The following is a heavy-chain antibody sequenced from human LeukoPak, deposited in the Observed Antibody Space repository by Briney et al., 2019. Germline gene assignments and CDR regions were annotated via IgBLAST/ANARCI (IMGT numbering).Heavy chain of an antibody. V-gene: IGHV1-2*02. CDR1: GYTFTRYY. Sequence: ASVKVSCTASGYTFTRYYMHWLRQAPGQGLEWMGWINPNSGGTNSAQRFQGRVTMTRDTSITTAYMELSGLTSDDTAVYYCASRIASEREFDYWGQGTLVTVSS. CDR3: ASRIASEREFDY. J-gene: IGHJ4*02. D-gene: IGHD6-13*01. CDR2: INPNSGGT.